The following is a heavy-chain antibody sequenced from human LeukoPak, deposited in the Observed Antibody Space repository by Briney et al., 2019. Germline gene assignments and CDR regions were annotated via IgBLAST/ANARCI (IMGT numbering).Heavy chain of an antibody. V-gene: IGHV3-53*04. J-gene: IGHJ6*02. CDR3: ARDPLYESYYYDSSGYSPYYYYYYGMDV. D-gene: IGHD3-22*01. CDR2: IYSGGST. Sequence: GGSLRLSCAASGFTVSSNYMSWVRQAPGKGLEWVSVIYSGGSTYYADSVKGRFTISRHNSKNTLYLQMNSLRAEDTAVYYCARDPLYESYYYDSSGYSPYYYYYYGMDVWGQGTTVTVSS. CDR1: GFTVSSNY.